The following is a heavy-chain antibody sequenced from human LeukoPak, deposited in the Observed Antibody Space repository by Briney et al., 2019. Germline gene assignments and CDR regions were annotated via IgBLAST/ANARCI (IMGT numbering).Heavy chain of an antibody. CDR3: ARGYGRYYYYGMDV. J-gene: IGHJ6*02. CDR1: GYTFTSYG. CDR2: ISPYNGNT. Sequence: GASVKVSCKASGYTFTSYGISWVRQAPGQGLEWMGWISPYNGNTNYAHKFQGRVTMTTDTSTSTAYMELRSLRSDDTAVYYCARGYGRYYYYGMDVWGQGTTVTVSS. V-gene: IGHV1-18*01. D-gene: IGHD3-16*01.